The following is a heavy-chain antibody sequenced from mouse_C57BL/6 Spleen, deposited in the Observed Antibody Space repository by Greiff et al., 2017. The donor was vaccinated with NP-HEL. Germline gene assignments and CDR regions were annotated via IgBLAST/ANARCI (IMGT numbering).Heavy chain of an antibody. CDR2: INPNNGGT. V-gene: IGHV1-22*01. Sequence: EVQLVESGPELVKPGASVKMSCKASGYTFTDYNMHWVKQSHGKSLEWIGYINPNNGGTSYNQKFKGKATLTVNKSSSTAYMELRSLTSEDSAVYYCARGDYYGSSQFAYWGQGTLVTVSA. J-gene: IGHJ3*01. CDR1: GYTFTDYN. D-gene: IGHD1-1*01. CDR3: ARGDYYGSSQFAY.